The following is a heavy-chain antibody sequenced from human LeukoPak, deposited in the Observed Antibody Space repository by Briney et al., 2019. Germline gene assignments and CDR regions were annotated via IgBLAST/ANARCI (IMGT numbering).Heavy chain of an antibody. CDR1: GDFITAYY. V-gene: IGHV4-59*12. D-gene: IGHD2-2*01. CDR2: VYYSGST. CDR3: ARVKRKYQVLKPLHETPSHYFDY. J-gene: IGHJ4*02. Sequence: SETLSLTCTVSGDFITAYYWSWIRQPPGKGLEWIGYVYYSGSTEYNPSLRSRVTISVDSSKNQFSLKLSSVTAAGTAMYYCARVKRKYQVLKPLHETPSHYFDYWGQGTLVTVSS.